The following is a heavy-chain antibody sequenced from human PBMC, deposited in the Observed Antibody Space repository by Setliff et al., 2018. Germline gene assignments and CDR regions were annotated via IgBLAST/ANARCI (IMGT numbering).Heavy chain of an antibody. CDR3: ARDHVYGSQYYYYYYGMDV. CDR1: GYRLIEVS. D-gene: IGHD3-10*01. Sequence: ASVKVSCKVSGYRLIEVSMHWVRQAPGQGLEWMGWISAYNGNTNYAQRFQGRVTMTTDTSTSTAYMELRSLRSDDTAVYYCARDHVYGSQYYYYYYGMDVWGQGTTVTVSS. V-gene: IGHV1-18*01. CDR2: ISAYNGNT. J-gene: IGHJ6*02.